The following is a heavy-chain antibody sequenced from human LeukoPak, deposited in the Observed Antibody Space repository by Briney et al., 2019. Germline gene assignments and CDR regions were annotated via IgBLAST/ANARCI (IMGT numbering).Heavy chain of an antibody. CDR3: ARGRGGTIFGVVLGYMDV. CDR2: IYTSGST. D-gene: IGHD3-3*01. CDR1: GGSISSYY. Sequence: SETLSLTCTVSGGSISSYYWSWIRQPAGKGLEWIGRIYTSGSTNYNPSLKSRVTMSVDTSKNQSSLKLSSVTAADTAVYYCARGRGGTIFGVVLGYMDVWGKGTTVTVSS. V-gene: IGHV4-4*07. J-gene: IGHJ6*03.